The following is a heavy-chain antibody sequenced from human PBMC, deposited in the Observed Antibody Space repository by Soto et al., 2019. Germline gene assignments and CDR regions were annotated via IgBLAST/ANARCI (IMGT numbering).Heavy chain of an antibody. J-gene: IGHJ4*02. CDR1: GFSLSTSGVG. Sequence: QITLKESGPTLVKPTQTLTLTCTFSGFSLSTSGVGVGWIRQPPGKALEWLALIYWDDDKRYSPSLKSRLTITKDTSKNQVVLTMTNMDPVDTATYYCVHSSGWPIIRPLDYWGQGTLVTVSS. CDR3: VHSSGWPIIRPLDY. V-gene: IGHV2-5*02. CDR2: IYWDDDK. D-gene: IGHD6-19*01.